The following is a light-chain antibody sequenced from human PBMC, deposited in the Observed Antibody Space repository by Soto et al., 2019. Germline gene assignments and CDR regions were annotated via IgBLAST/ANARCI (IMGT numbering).Light chain of an antibody. V-gene: IGKV3-20*01. J-gene: IGKJ3*01. CDR1: QSVSSNY. CDR2: GAS. Sequence: EIVLTQSPGTLYLSPGERATLSCRASQSVSSNYLAWYQQKPGQAPRLRVYGASSRATGVPDRFSGSGSGTDFTLSISRLEPEELAVYYCQQYGNSLFTFGPGTKVDFK. CDR3: QQYGNSLFT.